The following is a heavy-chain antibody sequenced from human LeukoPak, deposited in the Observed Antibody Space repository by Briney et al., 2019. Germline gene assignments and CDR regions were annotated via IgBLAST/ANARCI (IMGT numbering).Heavy chain of an antibody. D-gene: IGHD6-19*01. V-gene: IGHV1-69*01. CDR1: GGTFSSYA. Sequence: GSSVKVSCKASGGTFSSYAISWVRQAPGQGLEWMGGIIPIFGTANYAQKFQGRVTITADESTSTAYMELSSLRSEDTAVYCCARSRGAVADFDYWGQGTLVTVSS. CDR2: IIPIFGTA. J-gene: IGHJ4*02. CDR3: ARSRGAVADFDY.